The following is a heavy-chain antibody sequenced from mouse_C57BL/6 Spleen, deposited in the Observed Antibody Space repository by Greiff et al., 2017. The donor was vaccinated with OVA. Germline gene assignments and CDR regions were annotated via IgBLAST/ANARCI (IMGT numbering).Heavy chain of an antibody. J-gene: IGHJ2*01. CDR3: ARYETGGYPFDY. CDR1: GYTFTSYW. Sequence: QVQLQQPGAELVKPGASVKMSCKASGYTFTSYWITWVKQRPGQGLEWIGDIYPGSGSTNYNEKFKSKATMTVDTSSSTAYMQLSSLTSEDSAVYYCARYETGGYPFDYWGQGTTLTVSS. V-gene: IGHV1-55*01. CDR2: IYPGSGST. D-gene: IGHD2-14*01.